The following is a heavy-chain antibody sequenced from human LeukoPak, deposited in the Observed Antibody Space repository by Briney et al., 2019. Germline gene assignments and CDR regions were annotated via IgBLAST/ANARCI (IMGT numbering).Heavy chain of an antibody. CDR2: IYYSGST. CDR1: GGSISSSSYY. J-gene: IGHJ4*02. Sequence: PSETLSLTCTVSGGSISSSSYYWGWLRQPPGKGLEWIGSIYYSGSTNYNPSLKSRVTVSVDKSKNHFSLKLSSVTAADTAVYYCARARGAVFDYWGQGTLVTVSS. V-gene: IGHV4-39*07. CDR3: ARARGAVFDY. D-gene: IGHD4/OR15-4a*01.